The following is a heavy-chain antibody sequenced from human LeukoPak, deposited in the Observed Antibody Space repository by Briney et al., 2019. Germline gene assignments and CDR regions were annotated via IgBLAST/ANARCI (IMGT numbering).Heavy chain of an antibody. V-gene: IGHV4-38-2*01. CDR1: NYYISSGSY. D-gene: IGHD2-2*01. CDR2: IYHTGTA. Sequence: SETLSLTCGVSNYYISSGSYWSWIRQPPGKGLEWIESIYHTGTAYYSSSLQSRVTILVDTSKNQFSVKLSSVTAADTAVYYCARANDRGGTSPLDYWGQGTLVTVSS. J-gene: IGHJ4*02. CDR3: ARANDRGGTSPLDY.